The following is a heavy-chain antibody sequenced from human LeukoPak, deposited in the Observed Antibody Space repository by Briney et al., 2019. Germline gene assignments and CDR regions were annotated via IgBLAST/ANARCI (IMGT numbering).Heavy chain of an antibody. CDR3: AKELWFGELLRSM. CDR1: GFTFSSYA. CDR2: ISGSGDTT. D-gene: IGHD3-10*01. J-gene: IGHJ4*02. Sequence: PGGSLRHSCAASGFTFSSYAMSWVRQAPGKGLEWVSAISGSGDTTYYADSVKGRFTISRDNSMNTLYLQMSSLRAEDTAVYYCAKELWFGELLRSMGGQGTLVTVSS. V-gene: IGHV3-23*01.